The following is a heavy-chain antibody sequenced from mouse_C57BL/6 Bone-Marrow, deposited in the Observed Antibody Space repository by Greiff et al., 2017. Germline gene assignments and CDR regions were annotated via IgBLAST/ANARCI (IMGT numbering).Heavy chain of an antibody. CDR2: ISSGSSTI. CDR1: GFTFSDYG. D-gene: IGHD1-1*01. Sequence: EVKLMESGGGLVKPGGSLKLSCAASGFTFSDYGMHWFRQAPEKGLVWVAYISSGSSTIYYADTVKGRFSMSRDTTNDTLFLQMTSLRSEDTAIYYGARTPFITTVFDYWGQGTTLTVSS. V-gene: IGHV5-17*01. J-gene: IGHJ2*01. CDR3: ARTPFITTVFDY.